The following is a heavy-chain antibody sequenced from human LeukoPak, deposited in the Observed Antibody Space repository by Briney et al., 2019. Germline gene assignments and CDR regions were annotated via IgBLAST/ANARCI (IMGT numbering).Heavy chain of an antibody. CDR2: IKQDGSEK. CDR3: ARDGSSSSRHYYYYYYMDV. V-gene: IGHV3-7*01. Sequence: PGGSLRLSCAASGFTFSSYGMHWVRQAPGKGPEWVANIKQDGSEKYYVDSVKGRFTISRDNAKNSLYLQMNSLRAEDTAVYYCARDGSSSSRHYYYYYYMDVWGKGTTVTVSS. J-gene: IGHJ6*03. CDR1: GFTFSSYG. D-gene: IGHD6-6*01.